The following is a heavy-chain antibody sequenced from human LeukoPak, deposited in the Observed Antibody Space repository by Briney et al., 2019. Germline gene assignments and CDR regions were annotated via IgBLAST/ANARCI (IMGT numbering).Heavy chain of an antibody. CDR3: ARDRNYYDSSGYAFYYGMDV. D-gene: IGHD3-22*01. CDR2: ISSSSSYI. J-gene: IGHJ6*02. CDR1: GFTFSSYS. Sequence: GGSLRLSCAASGFTFSSYSMNWVRQAPGKGLEWVSSISSSSSYIYYADSVKGRFTISRDNAKNSLYLQMNSLRAEDTAVYYCARDRNYYDSSGYAFYYGMDVWGQGTTVTVSS. V-gene: IGHV3-21*01.